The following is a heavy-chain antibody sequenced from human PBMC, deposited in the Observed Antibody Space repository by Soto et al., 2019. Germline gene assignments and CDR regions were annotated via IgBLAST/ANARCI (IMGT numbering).Heavy chain of an antibody. V-gene: IGHV1-69*08. CDR3: ARDLTYYYDSSGYYYTGKKNDY. Sequence: QVQLVQSGVEVKKPGSSVKVSCKASGGTFSSYTISWVRQAPGQGLEWMGRIIPILGIANYAQKFQGRVTITADKSTSTAYMELSSLRSEDTAVYYCARDLTYYYDSSGYYYTGKKNDYWGQGTLVTVSS. D-gene: IGHD3-22*01. J-gene: IGHJ4*02. CDR2: IIPILGIA. CDR1: GGTFSSYT.